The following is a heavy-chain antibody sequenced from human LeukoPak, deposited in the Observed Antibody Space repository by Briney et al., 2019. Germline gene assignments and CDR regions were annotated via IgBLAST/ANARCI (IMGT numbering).Heavy chain of an antibody. CDR3: ANDLGWIQLNLG. J-gene: IGHJ4*02. Sequence: GGSLRLSCAASGFTFSNYAMTWVRQATGKGLEWVSGISGHGDITYYADSVKGRFTISRDNSRNTVYLQMNSLRAEDTAVYYCANDLGWIQLNLGRGQGTLVTVSS. CDR2: ISGHGDIT. CDR1: GFTFSNYA. D-gene: IGHD5-18*01. V-gene: IGHV3-23*01.